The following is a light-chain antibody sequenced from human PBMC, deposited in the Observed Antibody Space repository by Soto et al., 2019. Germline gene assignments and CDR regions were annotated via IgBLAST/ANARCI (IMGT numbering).Light chain of an antibody. Sequence: DVLMTQSPLSLPVTLGQPASISCWSSRSLAYIDGNTYLNWFQQRPGQSPRRLIYTVSNRHSGVPARFTGSGSGSAFTPKISRVEAEDVAVYYCMQGTHWPPYTFGQGTQLEIK. CDR3: MQGTHWPPYT. CDR2: TVS. J-gene: IGKJ2*01. CDR1: RSLAYIDGNTY. V-gene: IGKV2-30*01.